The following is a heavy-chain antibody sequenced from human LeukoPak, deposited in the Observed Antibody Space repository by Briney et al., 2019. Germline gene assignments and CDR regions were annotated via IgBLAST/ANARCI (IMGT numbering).Heavy chain of an antibody. CDR3: AGGDYFGSGSARRHWFDP. D-gene: IGHD3-10*01. CDR2: IVQDGRET. Sequence: GGSLRLSCAASGFTFTHYCMHWVRQAPGKGLEWVAFIVQDGRETYYVDSVKGRFTISRDNAKNSLYLQMNSLGAEATAVYYCAGGDYFGSGSARRHWFDPWGQGTLVTVSS. J-gene: IGHJ5*02. CDR1: GFTFTHYC. V-gene: IGHV3-7*04.